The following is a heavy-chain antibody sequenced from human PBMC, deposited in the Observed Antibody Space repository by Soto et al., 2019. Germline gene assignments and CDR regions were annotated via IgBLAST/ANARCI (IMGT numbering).Heavy chain of an antibody. D-gene: IGHD3-9*01. CDR2: IYYSGST. Sequence: SETLSLPCTVSCGSISSGGYYWSWIRQHPGKGLEWIGYIYYSGSTYYNPSLKSRVTISVDTSKNQFSLKLSSVTAADTAVYYCARGVDILTGIDYWGQGTLVTVSS. J-gene: IGHJ4*02. V-gene: IGHV4-31*03. CDR3: ARGVDILTGIDY. CDR1: CGSISSGGYY.